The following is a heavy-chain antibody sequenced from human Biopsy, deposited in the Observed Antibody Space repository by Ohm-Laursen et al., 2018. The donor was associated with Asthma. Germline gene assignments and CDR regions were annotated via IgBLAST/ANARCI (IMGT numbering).Heavy chain of an antibody. D-gene: IGHD4-17*01. CDR2: HDHEEGGT. J-gene: IGHJ4*02. Sequence: ASVNASCKISGYSLTDLSMHWVRLAPGQGLEWMGGHDHEEGGTVNARRFQGRVTMTEDTSTDTAYMELSSLSSDDTAVYYCASDFPKDYVRYNFQFWGQGTLVTVSS. V-gene: IGHV1-24*01. CDR1: GYSLTDLS. CDR3: ASDFPKDYVRYNFQF.